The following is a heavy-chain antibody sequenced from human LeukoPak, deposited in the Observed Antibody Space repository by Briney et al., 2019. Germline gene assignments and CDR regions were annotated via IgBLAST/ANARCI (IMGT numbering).Heavy chain of an antibody. CDR3: VRGVSNDWYFDL. Sequence: SETLSLTCSVSHGSIVTPNYFWGWIRRPPGKGLEFVASVQYSGFGYKSPSIRSRVAVSTGTSKNQFSLRLESVTAADTAVYYCVRGVSNDWYFDLWGSGTLVSISS. V-gene: IGHV4-39*07. D-gene: IGHD1-1*01. CDR2: VQYSGFG. J-gene: IGHJ2*01. CDR1: HGSIVTPNYF.